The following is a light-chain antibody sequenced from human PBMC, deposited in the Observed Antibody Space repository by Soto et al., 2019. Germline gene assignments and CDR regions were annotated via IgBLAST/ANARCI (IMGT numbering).Light chain of an antibody. V-gene: IGKV3-20*01. CDR1: QSVSSSY. CDR3: QQYGSLWFT. J-gene: IGKJ3*01. CDR2: GAS. Sequence: EIVLTQSPGTLSLSPGERATLCCRASQSVSSSYLAWYQQKPGQAPRLLIYGASSRATGIPDRFSGSGSGTDFTLTISRLEPEDFAVYYCQQYGSLWFTFGPGTKVDIK.